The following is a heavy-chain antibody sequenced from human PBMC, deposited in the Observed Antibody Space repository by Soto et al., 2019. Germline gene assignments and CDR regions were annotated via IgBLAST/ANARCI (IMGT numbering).Heavy chain of an antibody. CDR1: GGTFSSYA. J-gene: IGHJ4*02. V-gene: IGHV1-69*01. Sequence: QVQLVQSGAEVKKPGSSVKVSCKASGGTFSSYAISWVRQAPGQGLEWMGGIIPIFGTANYAQKFQGRDTISADESTSTGYMELSSVRSEDTAVYYCGRAPQGGAVADNWGQGTLVTVSS. CDR2: IIPIFGTA. D-gene: IGHD6-19*01. CDR3: GRAPQGGAVADN.